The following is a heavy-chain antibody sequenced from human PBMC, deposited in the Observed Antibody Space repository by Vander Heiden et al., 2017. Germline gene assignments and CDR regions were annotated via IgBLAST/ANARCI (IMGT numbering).Heavy chain of an antibody. CDR3: ARVSLNYYDSSGYPRADY. Sequence: QGLEWMGWINPNSGGTNYAQKFQGRVTMTRDTSISTAYMELSRLRSDDTAVYYCARVSLNYYDSSGYPRADYWGQGTLVTCSS. D-gene: IGHD3-22*01. J-gene: IGHJ4*02. CDR2: INPNSGGT. V-gene: IGHV1-2*02.